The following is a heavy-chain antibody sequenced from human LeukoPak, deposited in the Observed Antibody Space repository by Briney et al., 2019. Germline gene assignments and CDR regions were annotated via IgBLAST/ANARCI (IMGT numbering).Heavy chain of an antibody. V-gene: IGHV3-33*01. J-gene: IGHJ6*02. Sequence: GGSLRLSGAASGFTFSSYGMHWVRKAPGKGLKWVAVIWYDGSNKYYADSVKGRFTISRDNSKNTLYLQMNSLRAEDTAVYYCARGPRWSGYYMVGMDVWGQGTTVTVSS. CDR3: ARGPRWSGYYMVGMDV. D-gene: IGHD3-3*01. CDR2: IWYDGSNK. CDR1: GFTFSSYG.